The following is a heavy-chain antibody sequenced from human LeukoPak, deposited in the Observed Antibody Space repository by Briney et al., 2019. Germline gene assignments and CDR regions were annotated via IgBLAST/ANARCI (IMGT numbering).Heavy chain of an antibody. J-gene: IGHJ3*02. CDR1: GFTITTYG. Sequence: RGGSLTLSCAVSGFTITTYGMDWVRQDPGKGVVWVSHINGDGTNIWYADCVKGRFTVSRDSASNTLFLQMNSLRAEDTAVYYCAKDRYERYDSSGRDAFDIWGQGTMVTVSS. D-gene: IGHD3-22*01. CDR2: INGDGTNI. CDR3: AKDRYERYDSSGRDAFDI. V-gene: IGHV3-74*01.